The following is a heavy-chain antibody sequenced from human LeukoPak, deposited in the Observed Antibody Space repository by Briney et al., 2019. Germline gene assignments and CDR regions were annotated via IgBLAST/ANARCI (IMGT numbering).Heavy chain of an antibody. V-gene: IGHV3-23*01. CDR3: AKALSHCSGGSCYSAVDY. CDR2: ISGSGGST. D-gene: IGHD2-15*01. J-gene: IGHJ4*02. CDR1: GFIFGDYF. Sequence: GGSLRLSCKGTGFIFGDYFVSWIRQAPGKGLEWVSAISGSGGSTYYADSVKGRFTISRDNSKNTLYLQMNSLSAEDTAVYYCAKALSHCSGGSCYSAVDYWGQGTLVTVSS.